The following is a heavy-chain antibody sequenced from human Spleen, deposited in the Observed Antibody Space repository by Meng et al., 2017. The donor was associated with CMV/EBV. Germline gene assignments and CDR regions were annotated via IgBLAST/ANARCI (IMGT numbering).Heavy chain of an antibody. V-gene: IGHV3-7*01. D-gene: IGHD2-2*01. Sequence: GESLKISCAASGFTFSSYWMSWVRQAPGKGLEWVANIKQDGSETYYVDSVKGRFTISRDNAKNSLYLQMNSLRAEDTAVYYCARESVVVPAAWDYWGQGTLVTVSS. CDR3: ARESVVVPAAWDY. J-gene: IGHJ4*02. CDR2: IKQDGSET. CDR1: GFTFSSYW.